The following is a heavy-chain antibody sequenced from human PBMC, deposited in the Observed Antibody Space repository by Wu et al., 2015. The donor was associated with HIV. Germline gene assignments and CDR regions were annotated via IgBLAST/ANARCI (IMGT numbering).Heavy chain of an antibody. D-gene: IGHD1/OR15-1a*01. Sequence: QVQLVQSGAEVKKPGASVNVSCKASGYAFTTYYIYWVRQAPGQGLEWMGIINPSSAYATYAQKFQGRIAMTRDTSTSTSYMELRSLTYNDTAVYYCARGLYYSNTGFFDYWGQGTLVTVSS. CDR2: INPSSAYA. V-gene: IGHV1-46*01. J-gene: IGHJ4*02. CDR1: GYAFTTYY. CDR3: ARGLYYSNTGFFDY.